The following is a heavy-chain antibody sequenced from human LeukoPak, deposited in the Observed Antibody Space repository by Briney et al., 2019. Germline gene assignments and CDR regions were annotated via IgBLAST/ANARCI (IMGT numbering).Heavy chain of an antibody. CDR1: GGTFSSYA. D-gene: IGHD2-2*01. Sequence: EASVKVSCKASGGTFSSYAISWVRQAPGQGLEWIGGIIPIFGTANYAQKFQGRVTITADKSTSTAYMELSSLRSEDTAVYYCARGPDIVVVPAAHAGGDYYYGMDVWGKGTTVTVSS. CDR2: IIPIFGTA. CDR3: ARGPDIVVVPAAHAGGDYYYGMDV. V-gene: IGHV1-69*06. J-gene: IGHJ6*04.